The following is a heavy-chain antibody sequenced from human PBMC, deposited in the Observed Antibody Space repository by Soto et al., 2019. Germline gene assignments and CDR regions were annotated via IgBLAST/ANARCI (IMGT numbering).Heavy chain of an antibody. Sequence: QVQLVQSGAEVKKPGSSVKVSCKASGGTFSSYTISWVRQAPGQGLEWMGRIIPILGIANYAQKFQGRVTINADKSTSTAYMELSSLRSEDTAVYYCARGGGQYCSSTSCYPYWYFDLWGRGTLVTVSS. CDR3: ARGGGQYCSSTSCYPYWYFDL. CDR2: IIPILGIA. D-gene: IGHD2-2*01. V-gene: IGHV1-69*02. J-gene: IGHJ2*01. CDR1: GGTFSSYT.